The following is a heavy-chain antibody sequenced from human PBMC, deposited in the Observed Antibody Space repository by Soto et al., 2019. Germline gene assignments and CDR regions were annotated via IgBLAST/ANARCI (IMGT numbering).Heavy chain of an antibody. V-gene: IGHV4-34*01. CDR2: IYHSGGT. CDR1: GGSFSAYS. CDR3: ARVPGP. J-gene: IGHJ5*02. D-gene: IGHD7-27*01. Sequence: SETLSLTCAVYGGSFSAYSWSWIRQPPGKGLEWIGDIYHSGGTYCNPSLKSRVTISVDRSKNQFSLKLSSVTAADTAVYYCARVPGPWGQGTLVTVSS.